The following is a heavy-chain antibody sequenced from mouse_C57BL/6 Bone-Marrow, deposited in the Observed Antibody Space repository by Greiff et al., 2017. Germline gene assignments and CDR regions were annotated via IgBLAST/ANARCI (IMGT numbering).Heavy chain of an antibody. Sequence: VQLQQSGAELVRPGASVKLSCTASGFNIKDDYMHWVKQRPEQGLEWIGWIDPENGDTEYASKFQGKVTITADTSSNTAYLQLSSLTSEDTAVYYCTTDYGSSYKYFDVWGTGTTVTVSS. CDR3: TTDYGSSYKYFDV. V-gene: IGHV14-4*01. D-gene: IGHD1-1*01. J-gene: IGHJ1*03. CDR1: GFNIKDDY. CDR2: IDPENGDT.